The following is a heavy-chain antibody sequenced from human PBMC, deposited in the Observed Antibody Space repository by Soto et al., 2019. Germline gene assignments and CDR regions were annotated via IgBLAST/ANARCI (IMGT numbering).Heavy chain of an antibody. CDR1: GGSIRSYY. D-gene: IGHD3-10*01. Sequence: SETLSLTCNVSGGSIRSYYWSWIRQPPGKGLEWIGYIFDNGDTNYNPSLKSRVTISIDTSKNQFSLKLSSVTAADTAVYFCARALWFGESYYFDYWGHGTLVTVSS. V-gene: IGHV4-59*01. CDR2: IFDNGDT. J-gene: IGHJ4*01. CDR3: ARALWFGESYYFDY.